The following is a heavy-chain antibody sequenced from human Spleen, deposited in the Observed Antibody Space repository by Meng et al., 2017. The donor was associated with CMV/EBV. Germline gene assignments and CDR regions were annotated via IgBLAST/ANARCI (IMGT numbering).Heavy chain of an antibody. D-gene: IGHD2-2*01. V-gene: IGHV4-30-4*08. CDR1: RGSVSSISYY. J-gene: IGHJ4*02. CDR2: IYYSGTS. CDR3: ASRYCSSNSCQRMS. Sequence: SETLSLTCTVSRGSVSSISYYWSWIRQPPGKGLEWIGYIYYSGTSYYNPSLKSRITMSVDTSKNQFSLKLTSATAADTAIYYCASRYCSSNSCQRMSWGQGTLVTVSS.